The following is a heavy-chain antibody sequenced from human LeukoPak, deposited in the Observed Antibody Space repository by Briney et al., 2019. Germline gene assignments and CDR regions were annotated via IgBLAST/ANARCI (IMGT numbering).Heavy chain of an antibody. CDR2: IYYSGST. CDR1: GGSISSTTYY. CDR3: ARDRACSNGVCSYFDY. Sequence: PSETLSLTCIVSGGSISSTTYYWGWIRQPPGKGLEWIVSIYYSGSTWYNPSLKSRVTVSADTSKNHFSLKLTSVTAADTAVYYCARDRACSNGVCSYFDYWGQGTVVTVSS. J-gene: IGHJ4*02. V-gene: IGHV4-39*02. D-gene: IGHD2-8*01.